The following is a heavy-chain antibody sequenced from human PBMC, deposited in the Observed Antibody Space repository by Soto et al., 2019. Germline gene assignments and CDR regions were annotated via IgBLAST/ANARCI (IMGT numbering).Heavy chain of an antibody. CDR2: INHSGST. CDR1: GGSFSGYY. V-gene: IGHV4-34*01. Sequence: LSLTCAVYGGSFSGYYWSWIRQPPGKGLEWIGEINHSGSTNYNPSLKSRVTISVDTSKNQFSLKLSSVTAADTAVYYCARGRNAYYYYYGMDVWGQGTTVTVSS. J-gene: IGHJ6*02. CDR3: ARGRNAYYYYYGMDV.